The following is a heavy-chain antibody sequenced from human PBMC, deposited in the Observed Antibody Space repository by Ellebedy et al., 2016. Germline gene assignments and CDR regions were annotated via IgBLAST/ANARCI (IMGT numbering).Heavy chain of an antibody. CDR3: TTHSPGYCSSAGCPSKGGLFNP. J-gene: IGHJ5*02. CDR2: SISKTDGGAT. V-gene: IGHV3-15*01. Sequence: GGSLRLSXAASGFTLSNAWMSWVRQAPGKGLEWVGRSISKTDGGATDYAAPVKGRFTISRDDSKNTLYLQMNSLKTEDTAIYYCTTHSPGYCSSAGCPSKGGLFNPWGQGSLVTVSS. D-gene: IGHD2-2*01. CDR1: GFTLSNAW.